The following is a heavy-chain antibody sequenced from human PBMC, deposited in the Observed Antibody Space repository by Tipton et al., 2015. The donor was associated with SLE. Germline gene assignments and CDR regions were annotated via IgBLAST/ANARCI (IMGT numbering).Heavy chain of an antibody. D-gene: IGHD2-2*01. V-gene: IGHV1-69*05. CDR1: GGTFSSYA. CDR3: ARNAKGIVVVPAAMLG. Sequence: QLVQSGAEVKKPGASVKVSCKASGGTFSSYAISWVRQAPGQGLEWMGGIIPIFGTANYAQKFQGRVTITTDESTSTAYMELSSLRSEDTAVYYCARNAKGIVVVPAAMLGWGQGTLVTVSS. CDR2: IIPIFGTA. J-gene: IGHJ4*02.